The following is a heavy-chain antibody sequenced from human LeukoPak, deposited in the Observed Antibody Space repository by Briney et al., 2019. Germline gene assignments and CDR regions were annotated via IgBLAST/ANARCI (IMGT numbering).Heavy chain of an antibody. CDR3: ARVEPPDLWSGYYTGLYFDY. CDR2: ISSSSSYI. Sequence: GGSLRLSCAASGFTFSSYSMNWVRQAPGKGLEWVSSISSSSSYIYYADSVKGRFTISRDNAKNSLYLQMNSLRAEDTAVYYCARVEPPDLWSGYYTGLYFDYWGQGTLVTVSS. CDR1: GFTFSSYS. V-gene: IGHV3-21*01. D-gene: IGHD3-3*01. J-gene: IGHJ4*02.